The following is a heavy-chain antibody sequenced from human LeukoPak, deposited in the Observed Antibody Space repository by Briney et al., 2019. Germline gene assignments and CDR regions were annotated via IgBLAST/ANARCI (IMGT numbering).Heavy chain of an antibody. CDR2: ISGSGGST. CDR1: GFTFSNYA. V-gene: IGHV3-23*01. CDR3: AKGISSGWYVVDY. J-gene: IGHJ4*02. Sequence: GGSLRLSCAASGFTFSNYAMSWVRQAPGKGLEWVSAISGSGGSTYYADSVEGRFTISRDNSKNTLYLQMNSLRAEDTAVYYCAKGISSGWYVVDYWGQGTLVTVSS. D-gene: IGHD6-19*01.